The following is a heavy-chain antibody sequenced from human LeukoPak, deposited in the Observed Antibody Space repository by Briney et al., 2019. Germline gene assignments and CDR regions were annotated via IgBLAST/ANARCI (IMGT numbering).Heavy chain of an antibody. J-gene: IGHJ3*02. CDR1: GGSISSGDYY. V-gene: IGHV4-30-4*01. D-gene: IGHD2-15*01. CDR2: IYYGGST. CDR3: ARVVTSYCSGGSCYSGAFDI. Sequence: SETLSLTCTVSGGSISSGDYYWSWIRQPPGKGPEWIGYIYYGGSTYYNPSLKSRVTISVDTSKNQFSLKLSSVTAADTAVYYCARVVTSYCSGGSCYSGAFDIWGQGTMVTVSS.